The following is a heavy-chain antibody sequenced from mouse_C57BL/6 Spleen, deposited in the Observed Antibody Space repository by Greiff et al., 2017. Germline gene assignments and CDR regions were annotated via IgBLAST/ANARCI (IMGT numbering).Heavy chain of an antibody. V-gene: IGHV1-4*01. CDR2: INPSSGYT. CDR1: GYTFTSYT. D-gene: IGHD1-1*01. J-gene: IGHJ2*01. CDR3: ARGDYYGSLYYFDY. Sequence: QVHVKQSGAELARPGASVKMSCKASGYTFTSYTMHWVKQRPGQGLEWIGYINPSSGYTKYNQKFKDKATLTADKSSSTAYMQLSSLTSEDSAVYYCARGDYYGSLYYFDYWGQGTTLTVSS.